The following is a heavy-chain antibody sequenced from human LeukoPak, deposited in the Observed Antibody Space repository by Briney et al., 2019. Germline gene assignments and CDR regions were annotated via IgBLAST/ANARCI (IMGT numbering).Heavy chain of an antibody. J-gene: IGHJ4*02. CDR2: ISGSGGST. V-gene: IGHV3-23*01. CDR1: GFTFSDYY. D-gene: IGHD1-26*01. Sequence: PGGSLRLSCAASGFTFSDYYMSWIRQAPGKGLEWVSAISGSGGSTYYADSVKGRFTISRDNSKNTLYLQMNSLRAEDTAVYYCAKDLVGATTPFDYWGQGTLVTVSS. CDR3: AKDLVGATTPFDY.